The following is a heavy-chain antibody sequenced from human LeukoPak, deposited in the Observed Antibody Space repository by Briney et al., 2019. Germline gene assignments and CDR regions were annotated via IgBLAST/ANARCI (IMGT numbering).Heavy chain of an antibody. J-gene: IGHJ6*03. D-gene: IGHD3-9*01. CDR3: ARARYSYYYYMDV. V-gene: IGHV1-24*01. CDR2: FDPEDGET. Sequence: ASVKVSCKVSGYTLTELSMHWVRQAPGKGLEWMGGFDPEDGETIYAQKFQGRVTMTRDTSISTAYMELSRLRSDDTAVYYCARARYSYYYYMDVWGKGTTVTISS. CDR1: GYTLTELS.